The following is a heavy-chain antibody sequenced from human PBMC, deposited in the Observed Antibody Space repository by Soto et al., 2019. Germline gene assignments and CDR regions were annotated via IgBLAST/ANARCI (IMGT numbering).Heavy chain of an antibody. J-gene: IGHJ6*03. V-gene: IGHV4-39*02. CDR1: RSSISIRDYY. CDR2: VYYSGTT. CDR3: AREGGYSKGIAAAGTLCYYYCRGG. D-gene: IGHD6-13*01. Sequence: SETLSLTCTVSRSSISIRDYYSAWIRQPPGQGLEWIGSVYYSGTTYYNPSLKSRVTISVDTSKNQFSLKMSSVTAADTAVYYCAREGGYSKGIAAAGTLCYYYCRGGWGKGTRGT.